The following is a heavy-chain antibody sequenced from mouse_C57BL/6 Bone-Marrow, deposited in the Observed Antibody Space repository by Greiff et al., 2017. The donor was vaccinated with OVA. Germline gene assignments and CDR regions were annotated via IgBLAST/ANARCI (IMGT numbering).Heavy chain of an antibody. CDR2: IYPGNSDT. V-gene: IGHV1-5*01. CDR1: GYTFTSYW. D-gene: IGHD1-1*01. J-gene: IGHJ2*01. CDR3: TREGLTTVVAKDYFDY. Sequence: EVKLMESGTVLARPGASVKMSCKTSGYTFTSYWMHWVKQRPGQGLEWIGAIYPGNSDTSYNQKFKGKAKLTAVTSASTAYMELSSLTNEDSAVYYCTREGLTTVVAKDYFDYWGQGTTLTVSS.